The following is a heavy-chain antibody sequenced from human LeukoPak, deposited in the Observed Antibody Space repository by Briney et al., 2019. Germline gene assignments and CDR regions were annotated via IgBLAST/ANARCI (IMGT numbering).Heavy chain of an antibody. CDR2: ISSSSSYI. Sequence: PGGSLRLSCAASGFTFSSYSMNWVRQAPGKGLKWVSSISSSSSYIYYADSVKGRFTISRDNAKNSLYLQMNSLRAEDTAVYYCASLPKGVAAAGPWGQGTLVTVSS. J-gene: IGHJ5*02. D-gene: IGHD6-13*01. CDR3: ASLPKGVAAAGP. CDR1: GFTFSSYS. V-gene: IGHV3-21*01.